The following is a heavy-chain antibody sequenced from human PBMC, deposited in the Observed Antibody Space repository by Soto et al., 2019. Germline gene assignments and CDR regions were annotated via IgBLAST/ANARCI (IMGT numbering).Heavy chain of an antibody. CDR2: INPNSGGT. V-gene: IGHV1-2*04. D-gene: IGHD3-9*01. J-gene: IGHJ4*02. CDR3: ARGSNDILTELDY. Sequence: ALVKFSCKASGYTFTGYYMHWVRQAPGQGLEWMGWINPNSGGTNYAQKFQGWVTMTRDTSISTAYMELSRLRSDDTAVYYCARGSNDILTELDYWGQGTLVTVSS. CDR1: GYTFTGYY.